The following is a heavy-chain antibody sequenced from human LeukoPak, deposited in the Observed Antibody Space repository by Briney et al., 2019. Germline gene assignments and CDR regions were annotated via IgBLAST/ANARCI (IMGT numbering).Heavy chain of an antibody. Sequence: SQTLSLTCTVSGGSISSGGYYWSWIRQHPGKGLERIGYIYYSGSTYYNPSLKSRVTISVDTSKNQFSLKLSSVTAADTAVYYCARVPAFSGYGLDYWGQGTLVTVSS. CDR3: ARVPAFSGYGLDY. CDR1: GGSISSGGYY. D-gene: IGHD3-22*01. V-gene: IGHV4-31*03. CDR2: IYYSGST. J-gene: IGHJ4*02.